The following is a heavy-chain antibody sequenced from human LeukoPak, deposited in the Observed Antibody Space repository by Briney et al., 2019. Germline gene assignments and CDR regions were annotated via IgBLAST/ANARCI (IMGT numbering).Heavy chain of an antibody. J-gene: IGHJ4*02. Sequence: PSQTLSLTCTVSGGSISSGDYYWSWIRQPPGKGLEWIGYIYYSGSTYYNPSLKSRVTISVDTSKNQFSLKLSSVTAADTAVYYCAREMAGTGLSYFDYWGQGTLVTVSS. CDR2: IYYSGST. CDR3: AREMAGTGLSYFDY. V-gene: IGHV4-30-4*01. D-gene: IGHD6-19*01. CDR1: GGSISSGDYY.